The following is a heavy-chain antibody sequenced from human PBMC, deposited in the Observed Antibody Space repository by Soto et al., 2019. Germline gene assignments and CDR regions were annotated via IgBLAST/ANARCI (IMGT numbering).Heavy chain of an antibody. V-gene: IGHV1-69*12. D-gene: IGHD6-19*01. CDR2: IIPIFGTA. J-gene: IGHJ4*02. CDR1: GGTFSSYA. Sequence: QVQLVQSGAEVKKPGSSVKASCKASGGTFSSYAISWVRQAPGQGLEWMGGIIPIFGTANYAQKFQGRVTITADESTSTAYMELSSLRSEDTAVYYCARGTALRQWLEPYYFDYWGQGTLVTVSS. CDR3: ARGTALRQWLEPYYFDY.